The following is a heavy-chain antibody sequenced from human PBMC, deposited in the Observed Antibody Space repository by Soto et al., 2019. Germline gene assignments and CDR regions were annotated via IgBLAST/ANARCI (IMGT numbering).Heavy chain of an antibody. CDR1: GGTFSSYA. CDR2: IIPIFGTA. J-gene: IGHJ4*02. Sequence: SVKVSCKASGGTFSSYAISWVRQAPGQGLEWMGGIIPIFGTANYAQKSQGRVTITADESTSTAYMELSSLRSEDTAVYYCARNKRGDSSGYYLSDYWGQGTLVTVSS. V-gene: IGHV1-69*13. CDR3: ARNKRGDSSGYYLSDY. D-gene: IGHD3-22*01.